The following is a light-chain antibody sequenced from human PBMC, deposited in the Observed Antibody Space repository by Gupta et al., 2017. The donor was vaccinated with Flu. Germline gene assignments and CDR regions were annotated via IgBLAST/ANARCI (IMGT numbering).Light chain of an antibody. Sequence: EIVLTQSPATLSLSPGERATLSCRASQSVSKYLAWYQQKPVQAPRLLIYDASKRATGIPARYSGSGSGTXFTLTIXSREPEDCAVYCCQQRTNWPLTFGXGTKVEI. CDR3: QQRTNWPLT. CDR2: DAS. J-gene: IGKJ4*01. CDR1: QSVSKY. V-gene: IGKV3-11*01.